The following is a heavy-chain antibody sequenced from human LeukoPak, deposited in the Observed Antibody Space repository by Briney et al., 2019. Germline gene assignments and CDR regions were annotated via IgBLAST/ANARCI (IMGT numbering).Heavy chain of an antibody. J-gene: IGHJ4*02. D-gene: IGHD3-9*01. CDR1: GGSISSSSYY. CDR2: IYYSGST. CDR3: ARGYDILTYFDY. Sequence: MTSETLSLTCTVSGGSISSSSYYWGWIRQPPGKGLEWIGSIYYSGSTYYNPSLKSRVTISVDTSKNQFSLKLSSVTAADTAVYYCARGYDILTYFDYWGQGTLVTVSS. V-gene: IGHV4-39*07.